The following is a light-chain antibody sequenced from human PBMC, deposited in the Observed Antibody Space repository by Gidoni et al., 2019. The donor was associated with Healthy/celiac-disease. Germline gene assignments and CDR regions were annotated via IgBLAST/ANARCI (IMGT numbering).Light chain of an antibody. V-gene: IGKV1-39*01. CDR1: QSISSY. CDR2: AAS. Sequence: NQMTHCPSSLSASVGDRVTITCRASQSISSYLNWYQQKPGKAPKLLIYAASSLQSGVPSRFSGSGSGTDFTLTISSLQPEDFATYYCQQSYSTPLTFGGGTKVEIK. CDR3: QQSYSTPLT. J-gene: IGKJ4*02.